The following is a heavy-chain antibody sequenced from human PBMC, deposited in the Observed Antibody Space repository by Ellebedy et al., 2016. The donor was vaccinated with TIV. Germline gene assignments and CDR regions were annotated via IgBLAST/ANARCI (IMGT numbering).Heavy chain of an antibody. CDR2: ITGGAVTT. CDR3: TRGLRPTTSYFEY. V-gene: IGHV3-23*01. CDR1: GFTFSSYG. J-gene: IGHJ4*02. D-gene: IGHD4-17*01. Sequence: GGSLRLXXAASGFTFSSYGMSWVRQAPGRGLEWVSSITGGAVTTYQADSVKGRFTISRDNSQNTLYLQMDSLRAEDTAVYYCTRGLRPTTSYFEYWGQGTLVTVSS.